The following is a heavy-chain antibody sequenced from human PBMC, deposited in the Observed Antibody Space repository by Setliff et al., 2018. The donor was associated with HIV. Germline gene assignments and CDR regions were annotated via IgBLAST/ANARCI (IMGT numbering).Heavy chain of an antibody. V-gene: IGHV4-4*07. J-gene: IGHJ4*02. CDR2: MYAAGWS. CDR1: GGSVDGYY. CDR3: ARSIYGSGSHPLDI. D-gene: IGHD3-10*01. Sequence: SETLSLTCTVSGGSVDGYYWSWIRQPAGEGLEWIGRMYAAGWSNYNPSLESRVTMSVDRSKDQSSLRLTSVSAADTAVYYCARSIYGSGSHPLDIWGQGTLVTVSS.